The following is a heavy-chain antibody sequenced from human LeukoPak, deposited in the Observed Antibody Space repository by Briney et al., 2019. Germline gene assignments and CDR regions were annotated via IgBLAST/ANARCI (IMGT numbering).Heavy chain of an antibody. Sequence: SETLTLTCGVSGGSFSGSYWGWIRQPPGQGLEWIGEINLSGSANYNSYLTSRVTISLDTSKNQFSLNLRSVTTADSAVYYCARVSISLFGVVTAHFDSWGQGTLVAVS. J-gene: IGHJ4*02. CDR1: GGSFSGSY. CDR2: INLSGSA. CDR3: ARVSISLFGVVTAHFDS. V-gene: IGHV4-34*01. D-gene: IGHD3-3*01.